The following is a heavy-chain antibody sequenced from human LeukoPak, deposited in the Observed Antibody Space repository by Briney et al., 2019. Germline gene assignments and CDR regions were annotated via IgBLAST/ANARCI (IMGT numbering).Heavy chain of an antibody. J-gene: IGHJ6*03. V-gene: IGHV3-23*01. CDR1: GITFSSYG. CDR2: ISSTGGTT. D-gene: IGHD6-19*01. CDR3: AKGGEWLVASAYYYYYMDV. Sequence: GGSLRLSCAASGITFSSYGMSWVRQAPGKGLEWVSSISSTGGTTYYADSVKGRFTISRDNSKNTLYLQMNSLRAEDTAVYYCAKGGEWLVASAYYYYYMDVWGKGTTVTISS.